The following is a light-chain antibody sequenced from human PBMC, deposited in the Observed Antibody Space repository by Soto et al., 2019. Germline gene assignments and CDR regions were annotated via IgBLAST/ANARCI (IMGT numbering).Light chain of an antibody. CDR1: SSDIGNYNY. J-gene: IGLJ2*01. CDR2: EVT. CDR3: SSFRVTNNLEPNVV. Sequence: QSALAQPASVSGSPGQSITISCTGTSSDIGNYNYVSWYHQHPGKAPRLMIYEVTNRPSGTSNRFSGSKSGNTASLTISGLQAEDEGDYFCSSFRVTNNLEPNVVFGGGTQLTVL. V-gene: IGLV2-14*01.